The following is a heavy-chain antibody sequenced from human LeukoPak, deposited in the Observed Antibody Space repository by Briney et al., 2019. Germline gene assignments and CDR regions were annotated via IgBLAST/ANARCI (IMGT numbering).Heavy chain of an antibody. J-gene: IGHJ3*02. Sequence: SETLSLTCTVSGDSISSNFYYWGWIRQPPGKGLEWIGSMSYSGTTYYNPSLKGRVTISVDTSKNHFSLNLNSVTAADTAVYYCARDGPKAAGGAFDIWGQGTMVTVSS. CDR2: MSYSGTT. CDR1: GDSISSNFYY. V-gene: IGHV4-39*07. D-gene: IGHD6-25*01. CDR3: ARDGPKAAGGAFDI.